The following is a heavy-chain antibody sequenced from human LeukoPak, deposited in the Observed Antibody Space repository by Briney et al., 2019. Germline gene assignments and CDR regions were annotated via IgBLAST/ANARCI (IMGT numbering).Heavy chain of an antibody. J-gene: IGHJ6*03. CDR2: ISGSGGST. CDR1: GFTFSNYA. Sequence: GGSLRLSCAASGFTFSNYAMSWVRQAPGKGLEWVSAISGSGGSTYYADSVKGRFTISRDNSKNTLYLQMNSLRAEDTAVYYCAKVGGDIVVVPAAIRGDYYYYYYMDVWGKGTTVTVSS. CDR3: AKVGGDIVVVPAAIRGDYYYYYYMDV. D-gene: IGHD2-2*02. V-gene: IGHV3-23*01.